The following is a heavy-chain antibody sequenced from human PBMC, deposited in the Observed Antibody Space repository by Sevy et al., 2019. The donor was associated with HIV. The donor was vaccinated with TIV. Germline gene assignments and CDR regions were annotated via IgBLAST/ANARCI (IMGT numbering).Heavy chain of an antibody. J-gene: IGHJ5*02. V-gene: IGHV1-18*01. CDR3: AWSTQVAGRNNWFDP. D-gene: IGHD6-19*01. CDR2: ISTYNTMR. CDR1: GYTFTTYG. Sequence: ASVKVSCKASGYTFTTYGITWVRQAPGQGLEWMGWISTYNTMRNSAQKLQDRVTMTTDPSTSTAYMELRSLTSDDTAVYYCAWSTQVAGRNNWFDPWGQGTLVSVSS.